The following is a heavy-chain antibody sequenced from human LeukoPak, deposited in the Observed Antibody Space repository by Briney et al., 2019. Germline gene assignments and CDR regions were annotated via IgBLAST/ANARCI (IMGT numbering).Heavy chain of an antibody. D-gene: IGHD6-13*01. J-gene: IGHJ4*02. V-gene: IGHV1-8*01. Sequence: GASVKVSCKASGYTFTSYDINWVRQATGQGLEWMGWMNPNSGNTGYAQNFQGRVTMTRDTSTSTVYMELSSLRSEDTAVYYCARVRQQLVDYWGQGTLVTVSS. CDR3: ARVRQQLVDY. CDR2: MNPNSGNT. CDR1: GYTFTSYD.